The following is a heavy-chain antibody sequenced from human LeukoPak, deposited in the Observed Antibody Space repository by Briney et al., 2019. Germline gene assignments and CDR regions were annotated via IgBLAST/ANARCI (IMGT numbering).Heavy chain of an antibody. Sequence: PGGSLRLSRAASGFTFSSYSMNWVRQAPGKGLEWVSSISSSSSYIYYADSVKGRFTISRNNAKNSLYLQMNSLRAEDTAVYYCASTGSYSPFDYWGQGTLVTVSS. J-gene: IGHJ4*02. V-gene: IGHV3-21*01. CDR1: GFTFSSYS. CDR3: ASTGSYSPFDY. CDR2: ISSSSSYI. D-gene: IGHD1-26*01.